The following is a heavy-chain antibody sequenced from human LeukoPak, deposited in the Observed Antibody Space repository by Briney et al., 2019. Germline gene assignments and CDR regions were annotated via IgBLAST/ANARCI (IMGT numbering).Heavy chain of an antibody. Sequence: PGGSLRLSCAASGFTFSSYGMHWVRQAPGKGLEWVAFIRYDGSNKYYADSVKGRFTISRDNSKNTLCLQMNSLRAEDTAVYYCANTRIKDSSGYYGIDYWGQGTLVTVSS. V-gene: IGHV3-30*02. D-gene: IGHD3-22*01. CDR2: IRYDGSNK. CDR1: GFTFSSYG. CDR3: ANTRIKDSSGYYGIDY. J-gene: IGHJ4*02.